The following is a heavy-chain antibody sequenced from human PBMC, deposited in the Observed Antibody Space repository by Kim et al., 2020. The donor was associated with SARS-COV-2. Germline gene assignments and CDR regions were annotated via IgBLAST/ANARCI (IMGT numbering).Heavy chain of an antibody. CDR1: GFTFSNYD. V-gene: IGHV3-23*01. D-gene: IGHD2-15*01. Sequence: GGSLRLSCAASGFTFSNYDMSWVRQAPGKGLEWVSAISASGGATYYADSVKGRFTISRDNSKNTLYLQMNNMRVEDTAFYFCAKLGGIRFGFYDQFDHWGQGPRDSVS. CDR3: AKLGGIRFGFYDQFDH. J-gene: IGHJ4*02. CDR2: ISASGGAT.